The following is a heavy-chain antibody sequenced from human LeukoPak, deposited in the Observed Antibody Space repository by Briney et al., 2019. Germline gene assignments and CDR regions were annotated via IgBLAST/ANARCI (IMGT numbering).Heavy chain of an antibody. CDR3: AREVVATIALDY. Sequence: GGSLRLSCAASGFTFSNYWMHWVRQAPGKGLVWVSRINSDGINTSYADSVKGRFTISRDNAKSTLNLQMNSLRAEDTAVYYCAREVVATIALDYWGQGTLVTVSS. CDR1: GFTFSNYW. J-gene: IGHJ4*02. V-gene: IGHV3-74*01. CDR2: INSDGINT. D-gene: IGHD2-15*01.